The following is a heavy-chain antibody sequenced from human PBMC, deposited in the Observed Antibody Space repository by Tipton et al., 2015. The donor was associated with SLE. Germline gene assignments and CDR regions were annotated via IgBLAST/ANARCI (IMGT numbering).Heavy chain of an antibody. J-gene: IGHJ1*01. Sequence: QLVQSGGGVVQPGRSLRLSCAASGFTFNSYAMHWVRQAPGKGLEWVAVISYDGTNKYYADSVKGRFTISRDNSKNALYLQMNSQRADDTVEYHCAETADCSSTSCYTGGGYFHHWGQGTLVTVSS. CDR3: AETADCSSTSCYTGGGYFHH. CDR2: ISYDGTNK. V-gene: IGHV3-30*04. CDR1: GFTFNSYA. D-gene: IGHD2-2*02.